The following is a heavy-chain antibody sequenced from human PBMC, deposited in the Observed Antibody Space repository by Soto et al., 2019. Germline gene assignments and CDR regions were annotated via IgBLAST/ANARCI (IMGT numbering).Heavy chain of an antibody. CDR1: GGSISSGDYY. J-gene: IGHJ4*02. CDR3: ARGLYDSSGYYFDY. Sequence: SETLSLTCTVSGGSISSGDYYWSWIRQPPGKGLEWIGYIYYSGSTYYNPSLKSRVTISVDTSKNQFSLKLSSVTAADTAVYYCARGLYDSSGYYFDYWGQGTLVTVSS. V-gene: IGHV4-30-4*01. D-gene: IGHD3-22*01. CDR2: IYYSGST.